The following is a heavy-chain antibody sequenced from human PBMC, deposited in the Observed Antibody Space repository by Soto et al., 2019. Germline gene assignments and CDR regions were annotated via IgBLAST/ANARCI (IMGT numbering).Heavy chain of an antibody. V-gene: IGHV1-69*13. CDR3: ARDGPGYCSGGSCFFGLYNWFDP. Sequence: ASVKVSCKASGGTFSSYAISWVRQAPGQGLEWMGGIIPIFGTANYAQKFQGRVTITADESTSTAYMELSSLRSEDTAVYYCARDGPGYCSGGSCFFGLYNWFDPWGQGTLVTVSS. J-gene: IGHJ5*02. CDR2: IIPIFGTA. D-gene: IGHD2-15*01. CDR1: GGTFSSYA.